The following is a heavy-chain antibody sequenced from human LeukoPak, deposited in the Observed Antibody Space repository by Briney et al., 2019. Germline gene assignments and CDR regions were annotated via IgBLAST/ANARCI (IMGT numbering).Heavy chain of an antibody. Sequence: PSETLSLTCTVSGRSISSYYWSWIRQPPGKGLEWIGYIYYSGSTNYSHSLKSRVTISVDTSKSQFSLKLSSVTAADTAVYYCARSGREDYGDHWQRYFDYWGQGTLVTVSS. D-gene: IGHD4-17*01. CDR3: ARSGREDYGDHWQRYFDY. CDR2: IYYSGST. J-gene: IGHJ4*02. CDR1: GRSISSYY. V-gene: IGHV4-59*01.